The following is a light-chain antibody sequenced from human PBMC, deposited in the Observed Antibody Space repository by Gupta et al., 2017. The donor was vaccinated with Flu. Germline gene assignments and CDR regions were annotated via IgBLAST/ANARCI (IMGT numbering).Light chain of an antibody. CDR2: AAT. CDR1: QGIASW. CDR3: QGADSFPLT. V-gene: IGKV1-12*01. Sequence: DIQLTQSPPSVSASVGDRVTITCRASQGIASWLACHQQTPEKAPELLIYAATTLQSAVPSRFSGSASATYITLTSRMLHPEDFATYCIQGADSFPLTFGGGTRLEIE. J-gene: IGKJ4*01.